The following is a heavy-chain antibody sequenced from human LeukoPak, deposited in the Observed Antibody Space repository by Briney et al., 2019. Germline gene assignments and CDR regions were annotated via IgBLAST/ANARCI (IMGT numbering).Heavy chain of an antibody. CDR1: GYSFIGYY. V-gene: IGHV1-2*02. Sequence: ASVKVSCKASGYSFIGYYMHWVRQAPGQGLEWMGWIDPNSGGTNYAQEFQGRVTMTRDTSITTAYMELSRLRSDDTAVYYCTTDIVVAATFDYWGQGTLVTVSS. CDR3: TTDIVVAATFDY. D-gene: IGHD6-13*01. J-gene: IGHJ4*02. CDR2: IDPNSGGT.